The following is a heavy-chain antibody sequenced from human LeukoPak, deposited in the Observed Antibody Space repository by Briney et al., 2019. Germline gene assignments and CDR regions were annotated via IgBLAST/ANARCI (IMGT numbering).Heavy chain of an antibody. CDR3: ARDPPFMITFGGVIVNPSHYFDY. J-gene: IGHJ4*02. D-gene: IGHD3-16*02. CDR1: GGTFSSYA. CDR2: IIPIFGTA. Sequence: SVKVSCKASGGTFSSYAISWVRQAPGQGLEWMGGIIPIFGTANYAQKFQGRVTITADESTSTANMELSSLRSEDTAVYYCARDPPFMITFGGVIVNPSHYFDYWGQGTLVTVSS. V-gene: IGHV1-69*13.